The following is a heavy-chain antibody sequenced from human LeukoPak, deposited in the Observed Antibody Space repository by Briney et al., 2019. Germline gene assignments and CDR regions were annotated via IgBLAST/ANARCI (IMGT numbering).Heavy chain of an antibody. V-gene: IGHV1-18*01. CDR1: GYTFTSYG. CDR3: ARVLWSGYYPLYYYYYGMDV. J-gene: IGHJ6*02. CDR2: ISAYNGNT. Sequence: GASVKVSCKASGYTFTSYGISWVRQAPGQGLEWMGWISAYNGNTNYAQKLQGRVTMTTDTSTSTAYMELRSLRSDDTAVYYCARVLWSGYYPLYYYYYGMDVWGQGTTVTVSS. D-gene: IGHD3-3*01.